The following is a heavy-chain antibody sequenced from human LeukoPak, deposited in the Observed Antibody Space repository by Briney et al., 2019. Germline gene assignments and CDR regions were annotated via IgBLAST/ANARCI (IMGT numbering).Heavy chain of an antibody. CDR2: ISYDGSNK. V-gene: IGHV3-30*18. CDR3: AKDYGSGSYFHDAFDI. Sequence: PGGSLRLSCAASGFTFNSYGMHWVRQAPGKGLEWVAVISYDGSNKHYADSVKGRFSISRDNSKNTLYLQMNSLRAEDTAVYYCAKDYGSGSYFHDAFDIWGQGPMVTVSS. J-gene: IGHJ3*02. CDR1: GFTFNSYG. D-gene: IGHD3-10*01.